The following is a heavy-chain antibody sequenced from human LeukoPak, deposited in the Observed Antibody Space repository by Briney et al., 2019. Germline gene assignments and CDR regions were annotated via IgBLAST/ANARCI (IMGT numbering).Heavy chain of an antibody. J-gene: IGHJ4*02. D-gene: IGHD5-12*01. CDR3: AKGGGSNPFDY. CDR1: GFTFSSYV. V-gene: IGHV3-23*01. Sequence: PGGSLRLSCAASGFTFSSYVISWVRQAPGKGLEWVSTISASGGSTYYADSVKGRFTVSRDNSKNTLYLQMNSLRAEDTAVYYCAKGGGSNPFDYWGQGTLVTVSS. CDR2: ISASGGST.